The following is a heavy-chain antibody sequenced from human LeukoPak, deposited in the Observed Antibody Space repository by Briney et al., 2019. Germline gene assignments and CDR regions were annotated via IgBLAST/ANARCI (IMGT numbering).Heavy chain of an antibody. Sequence: GGSLRLSCAASGFTFSMSWMTWVRQAPGKGLEWVASINGHGSEIHYVDSVKGRFTISRDNAKNTLNLQMNSLRAEDTAVYYCARDLGQYYDTSDNWFDPWGQGTLVTVSS. CDR3: ARDLGQYYDTSDNWFDP. D-gene: IGHD3-22*01. CDR1: GFTFSMSW. V-gene: IGHV3-7*01. CDR2: INGHGSEI. J-gene: IGHJ5*02.